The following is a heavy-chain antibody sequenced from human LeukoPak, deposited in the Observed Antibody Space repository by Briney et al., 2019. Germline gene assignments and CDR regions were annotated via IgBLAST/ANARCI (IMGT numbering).Heavy chain of an antibody. CDR1: GFSPSTSGAG. J-gene: IGHJ3*02. Sequence: SGPTLVKPTQALTLTCTFSGFSPSTSGAGVGWIRQPPGKALEWLALIYWNDDKRYSPSLKSRLTITNDTSKNQVVLTMTNMDPVDTATYYCAHRPVVVPAANDAFDIWGQGTMVTVSS. D-gene: IGHD2-2*01. CDR2: IYWNDDK. V-gene: IGHV2-5*01. CDR3: AHRPVVVPAANDAFDI.